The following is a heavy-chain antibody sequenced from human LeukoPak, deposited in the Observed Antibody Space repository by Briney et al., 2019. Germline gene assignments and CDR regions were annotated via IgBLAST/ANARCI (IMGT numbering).Heavy chain of an antibody. J-gene: IGHJ3*02. CDR2: VYYTGIT. D-gene: IGHD4-23*01. CDR3: ARHYYGGSGAFDI. Sequence: PSETLSLTCTVFGGSISSYYWSWIRQPPGKGLEWIGYVYYTGITYYNPSLKSRVAMSVDTSKNQFSLNLSSVTAADTAVYYCARHYYGGSGAFDIWGQGTMVTVSS. CDR1: GGSISSYY. V-gene: IGHV4-59*08.